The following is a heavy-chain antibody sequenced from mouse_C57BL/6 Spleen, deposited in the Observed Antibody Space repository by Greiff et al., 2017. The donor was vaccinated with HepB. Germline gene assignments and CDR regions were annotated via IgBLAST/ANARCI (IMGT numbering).Heavy chain of an antibody. CDR1: GYSITSGYD. CDR2: ISYSGST. V-gene: IGHV3-1*01. Sequence: VQLKESGPGMVKPSQSLSLTCTVTGYSITSGYDWHWIRHFPGNKLEWMGYISYSGSTNYNPSLKSRISITHDTSKNHFFLKLNSVTTEDTATYYCARVLYDGAMDYWGQGTSVTVSS. CDR3: ARVLYDGAMDY. D-gene: IGHD2-12*01. J-gene: IGHJ4*01.